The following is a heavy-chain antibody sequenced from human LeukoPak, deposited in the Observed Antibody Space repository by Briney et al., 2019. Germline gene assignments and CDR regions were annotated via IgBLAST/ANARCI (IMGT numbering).Heavy chain of an antibody. CDR1: GYSISSGYY. CDR3: ARGRGAAAP. D-gene: IGHD6-13*01. Sequence: PSETLSLTCTVSGYSISSGYYWGWIRQPPGKGLEWIGSIYHSGSTYYNPSLKSRVTISVDTSKNQFSLKLSSVTAADTAVYYCARGRGAAAPWGQGTLVTVSS. J-gene: IGHJ5*02. V-gene: IGHV4-38-2*02. CDR2: IYHSGST.